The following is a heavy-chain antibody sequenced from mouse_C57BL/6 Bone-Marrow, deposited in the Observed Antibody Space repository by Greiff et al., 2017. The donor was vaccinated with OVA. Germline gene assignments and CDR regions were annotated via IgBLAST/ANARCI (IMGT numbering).Heavy chain of an antibody. CDR1: GFNIKDYY. V-gene: IGHV14-1*01. CDR3: TTIYYGNPYAMDY. Sequence: EVQRVESGAELVRPGASVKLSCTASGFNIKDYYMHWVKQRPEQGLEWIGRIDPEDGDTEYAPKFQGKATMTADTSSNTAYLQLSSLTSEDTAVYYCTTIYYGNPYAMDYWGQGTSVTVSS. D-gene: IGHD2-1*01. CDR2: IDPEDGDT. J-gene: IGHJ4*01.